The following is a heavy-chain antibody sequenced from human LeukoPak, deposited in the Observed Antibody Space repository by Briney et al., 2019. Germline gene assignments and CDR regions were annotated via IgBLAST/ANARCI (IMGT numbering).Heavy chain of an antibody. CDR1: GGSISSYY. J-gene: IGHJ3*02. D-gene: IGHD3-22*01. CDR2: IYYSGST. CDR3: ARHEALYYYDSSGVRADNDAFDI. Sequence: SETLSLTCTVSGGSISSYYWSWIRQPPGKGLEWIGYIYYSGSTNYNPSLKSRVTISVDTSKNQFSLKLSSVTAADTAVYYCARHEALYYYDSSGVRADNDAFDIWGQGTMVTVSS. V-gene: IGHV4-59*08.